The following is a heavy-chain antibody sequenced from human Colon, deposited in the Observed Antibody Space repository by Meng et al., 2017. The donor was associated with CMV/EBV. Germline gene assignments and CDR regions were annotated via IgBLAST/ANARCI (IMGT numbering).Heavy chain of an antibody. J-gene: IGHJ3*01. D-gene: IGHD4-11*01. CDR2: ISASGSAI. CDR3: TRDNRENSNLDAFDV. V-gene: IGHV3-11*04. Sequence: GGSLRLSCAASGFTFSDYYITWIRQAPGKGLEWVSYISASGSAIYYADSVKGRFTISRDNAKNPLYLQMNSLRAEDTAVYYCTRDNRENSNLDAFDVWGQGTVVTVSS. CDR1: GFTFSDYY.